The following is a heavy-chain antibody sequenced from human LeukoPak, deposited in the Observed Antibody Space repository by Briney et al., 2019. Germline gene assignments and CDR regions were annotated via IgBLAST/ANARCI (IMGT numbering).Heavy chain of an antibody. CDR1: GGSFSGYY. CDR3: ARGGRYSYGYYFRNWFDP. J-gene: IGHJ5*02. CDR2: INHIGIT. V-gene: IGHV4-34*01. D-gene: IGHD5-18*01. Sequence: SETLSLTCAVYGGSFSGYYWSWIRQPPGKGLEWIGDINHIGITNYNPSLTSRVTISVDTSKIQFSLKLSSVTAADTAVYYCARGGRYSYGYYFRNWFDPWGQGTLVTVSS.